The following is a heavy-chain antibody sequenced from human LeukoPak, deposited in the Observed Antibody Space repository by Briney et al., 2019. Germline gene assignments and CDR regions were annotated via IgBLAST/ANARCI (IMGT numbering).Heavy chain of an antibody. V-gene: IGHV1-2*02. CDR1: GYTFTGYY. CDR2: INPNSGGT. Sequence: GASVKVSCKASGYTFTGYYMHWVRQAPGQGLEWMGWINPNSGGTNYAQKFQGRVTMTRDTSISTAYMELNRLRSDDTAVYYCARGGTEYQLLYADWGQGTLVTVSS. D-gene: IGHD2-2*02. J-gene: IGHJ4*02. CDR3: ARGGTEYQLLYAD.